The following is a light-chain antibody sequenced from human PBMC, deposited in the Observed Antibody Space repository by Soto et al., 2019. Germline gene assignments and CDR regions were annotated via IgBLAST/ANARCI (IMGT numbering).Light chain of an antibody. CDR2: AAS. CDR1: QGISNF. CDR3: QKYNGAPPFT. V-gene: IGKV1-27*01. Sequence: DIQMTQSPSSLSASVGDRVTITCRASQGISNFLAWYQQKPGTVPKLLIYAASTLESGVPSRFSGRGSGTDFPLTISSLQPEDVATYYCQKYNGAPPFTFGPGTKVDI. J-gene: IGKJ3*01.